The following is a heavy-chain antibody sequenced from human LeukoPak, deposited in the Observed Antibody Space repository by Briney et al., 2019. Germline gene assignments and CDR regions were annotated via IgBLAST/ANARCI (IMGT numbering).Heavy chain of an antibody. CDR3: ARDWVVAATSDYYYGMDV. CDR1: GFTFSSYA. V-gene: IGHV3-30-3*01. Sequence: GRSLRLSCAASGFTFSSYAMHWVRQAPGKGLEWVAVISYDGSNKYYADSVKGRFTISRDNSKNTLYLQMNSLRAEDTAVYYCARDWVVAATSDYYYGMDVWGQGTAVTVSS. D-gene: IGHD2-15*01. J-gene: IGHJ6*02. CDR2: ISYDGSNK.